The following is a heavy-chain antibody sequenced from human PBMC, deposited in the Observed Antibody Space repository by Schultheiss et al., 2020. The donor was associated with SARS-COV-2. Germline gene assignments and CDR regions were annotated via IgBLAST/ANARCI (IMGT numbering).Heavy chain of an antibody. CDR3: AGGSYFTYYFDY. J-gene: IGHJ4*02. D-gene: IGHD1-26*01. CDR1: GFTFSSYG. Sequence: GESLKISCAASGFTFSSYGMHWVRQAPGKGLEWVAVISYDGSNKYYADSVKGRFTISRDNSKNTLYLQMNSLRAEDTAVYYCAGGSYFTYYFDYWGQGTLVTVSS. CDR2: ISYDGSNK. V-gene: IGHV3-30*03.